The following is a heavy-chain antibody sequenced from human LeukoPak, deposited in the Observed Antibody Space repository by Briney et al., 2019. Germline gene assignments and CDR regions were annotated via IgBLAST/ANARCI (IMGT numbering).Heavy chain of an antibody. D-gene: IGHD3-16*01. CDR3: ATFNY. CDR1: GGSINRSSYY. Sequence: PSETLSLTCTVSGGSINRSSYYWGWIRQAPGKGLEWIGSIHYSGNTNYNPSLKSRVTISVDTSKNQFSLRLSSVTAANTAVYYCATFNYWGQGTLVTVSS. J-gene: IGHJ4*02. V-gene: IGHV4-39*01. CDR2: IHYSGNT.